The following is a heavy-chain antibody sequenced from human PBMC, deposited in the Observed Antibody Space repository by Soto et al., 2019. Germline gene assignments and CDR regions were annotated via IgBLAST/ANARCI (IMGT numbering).Heavy chain of an antibody. V-gene: IGHV3-72*01. CDR3: ARGVVSTGSFDY. CDR1: GFTFSDHR. Sequence: EVQLAESGGGLVQPGVSLRLSCAASGFTFSDHRMDSVRQATAKGLEWVGRSRDKVHSNTTEYGAPGKGRFTMSRGESQTSLYLQTSSLKTADTAVYYCARGVVSTGSFDYWGQATLVTVPS. CDR2: SRDKVHSNTT. J-gene: IGHJ4*02. D-gene: IGHD5-12*01.